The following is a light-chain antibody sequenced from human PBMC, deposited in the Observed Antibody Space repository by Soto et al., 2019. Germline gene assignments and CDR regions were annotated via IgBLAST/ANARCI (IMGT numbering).Light chain of an antibody. J-gene: IGKJ1*01. CDR2: GAT. Sequence: EIVLTQSPGTLSLSPGERATLSCRASESISSSYLAWYQQKPGQAPRLLIFGATSRGTGIPDRFSGSGSGTDFTLTISRLEPEDFAVYYCHQYVSSPWTFGQGTRVEVK. V-gene: IGKV3-20*01. CDR3: HQYVSSPWT. CDR1: ESISSSY.